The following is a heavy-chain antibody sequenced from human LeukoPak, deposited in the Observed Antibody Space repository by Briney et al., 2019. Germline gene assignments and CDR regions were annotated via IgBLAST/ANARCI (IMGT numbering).Heavy chain of an antibody. CDR2: INGSGGST. J-gene: IGHJ5*02. V-gene: IGHV3-23*01. CDR1: GFSFSSSW. Sequence: PGGSLRLSCAASGFSFSSSWMHWVRQVPGKGLEWVSDINGSGGSTYYTDSVKGRFTISRDNSKNTLYMQMNSLRAEDTAIYYCAKKYSTGLDPWGQGTLVTVSS. CDR3: AKKYSTGLDP. D-gene: IGHD1-26*01.